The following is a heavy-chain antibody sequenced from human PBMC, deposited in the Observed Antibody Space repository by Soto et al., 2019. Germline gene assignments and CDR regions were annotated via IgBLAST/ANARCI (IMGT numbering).Heavy chain of an antibody. CDR1: GYSFTSYW. D-gene: IGHD1-7*01. Sequence: GASLKISCKGSGYSFTSYWIGWVRQMPGKGLEWMGIIYPGDSDTRYSPSFQGQVTISADKSISTAYLQWSSLKASDTAMYYCARHRGAGARITGTTGAFDIWGQGTMVTVSS. J-gene: IGHJ3*02. CDR2: IYPGDSDT. V-gene: IGHV5-51*01. CDR3: ARHRGAGARITGTTGAFDI.